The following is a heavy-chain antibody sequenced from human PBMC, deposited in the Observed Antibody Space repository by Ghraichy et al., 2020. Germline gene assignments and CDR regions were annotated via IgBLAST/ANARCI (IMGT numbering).Heavy chain of an antibody. CDR2: ISYDGSNK. Sequence: GESLNISCAASGFTFSSYGMHWVRQAPGKGLEWVAVISYDGSNKYYADSVKGRFTISRDNSKNTLYLQMNSLRAEDTAVYYCAKHSSSLGGMDVWAQGTTVTVSS. CDR3: AKHSSSLGGMDV. CDR1: GFTFSSYG. J-gene: IGHJ6*02. D-gene: IGHD6-13*01. V-gene: IGHV3-30*18.